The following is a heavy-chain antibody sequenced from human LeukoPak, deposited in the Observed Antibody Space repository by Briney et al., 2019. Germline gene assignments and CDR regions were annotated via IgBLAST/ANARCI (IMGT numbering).Heavy chain of an antibody. V-gene: IGHV4-39*01. D-gene: IGHD4-17*01. J-gene: IGHJ4*02. CDR3: ARGEDGTGDYRPTYFDS. CDR1: GGSISSYY. Sequence: PSETLSLTCTVSGGSISSYYWGWIRQPPGKGLEWIGSIYYSGSTYYNPSLKSRVTISVDTSKSQFSLKLSSVTAADTAVYYCARGEDGTGDYRPTYFDSWGQGTLVTVSS. CDR2: IYYSGST.